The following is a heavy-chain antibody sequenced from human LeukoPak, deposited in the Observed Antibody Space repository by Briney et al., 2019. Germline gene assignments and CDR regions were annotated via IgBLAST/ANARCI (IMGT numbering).Heavy chain of an antibody. Sequence: SETLSPTCTVSGGSVSSGLNKWSWIRQPPGKELEWIGDISYSGSASYNPSLRSRVTISLDTSTNQFSLTLGSVTAADTAVYYCAREAECSGGSCYSYGWFDPWGQGTRSSSPQ. J-gene: IGHJ5*02. CDR3: AREAECSGGSCYSYGWFDP. V-gene: IGHV4-61*01. D-gene: IGHD2-15*01. CDR2: ISYSGSA. CDR1: GGSVSSGLNK.